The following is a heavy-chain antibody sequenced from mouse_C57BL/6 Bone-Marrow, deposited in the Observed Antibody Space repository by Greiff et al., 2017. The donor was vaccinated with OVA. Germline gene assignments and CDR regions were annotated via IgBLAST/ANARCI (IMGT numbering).Heavy chain of an antibody. J-gene: IGHJ3*01. D-gene: IGHD2-13*01. CDR2: ISSGGSYT. Sequence: DVKLVESGGDLVKPGGSLKLSCAASGFTFSSYGMSWVRQTPDKRLEWVATISSGGSYTYYPDSVKGRFTISRDNAKNTLYLQMSSLKSEDTAMYYCARSYYSDYRGFAYWGQGTLVTVSA. V-gene: IGHV5-6*02. CDR1: GFTFSSYG. CDR3: ARSYYSDYRGFAY.